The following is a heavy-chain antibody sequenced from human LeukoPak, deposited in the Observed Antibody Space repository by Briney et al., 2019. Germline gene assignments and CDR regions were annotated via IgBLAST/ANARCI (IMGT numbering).Heavy chain of an antibody. J-gene: IGHJ4*02. V-gene: IGHV3-7*01. D-gene: IGHD3-3*01. CDR2: IKNDGSER. CDR1: GFVFRNYF. Sequence: GGSLRLSCAASGFVFRNYFMSWVRQAPGKGLEWVASIKNDGSERYYVDSVRGRYTISRDNTKNSLFLQMSSLRAEDTAVYYCATDRGWRTSGYYHYYFEYWGQGTLVTVSS. CDR3: ATDRGWRTSGYYHYYFEY.